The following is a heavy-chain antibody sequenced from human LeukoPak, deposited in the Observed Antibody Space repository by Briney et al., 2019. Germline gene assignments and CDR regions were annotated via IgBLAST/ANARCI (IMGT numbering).Heavy chain of an antibody. CDR1: GASISSYY. J-gene: IGHJ4*02. CDR3: ARAYDGSSWFDY. V-gene: IGHV4-59*01. Sequence: SETLSLTCTVSGASISSYYWSWIRQPPGKGLEWIGDIYYSGSTNYNPSLKSRVTISVDTSKNQFSLKLSSVTAADTAVYYCARAYDGSSWFDYWGQGTLVTVSS. CDR2: IYYSGST. D-gene: IGHD6-13*01.